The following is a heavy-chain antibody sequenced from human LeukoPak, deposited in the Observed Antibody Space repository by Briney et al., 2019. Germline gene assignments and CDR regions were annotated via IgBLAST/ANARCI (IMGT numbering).Heavy chain of an antibody. CDR2: IGTGGET. V-gene: IGHV3-23*01. CDR3: AKRVTVTTKYFDS. D-gene: IGHD4-17*01. CDR1: GFIFSAYA. Sequence: GGSLRLSCAASGFIFSAYAMSWVRQAPGQGLEWISVIGTGGETHYAESVRGRFTISRSNFKNTLYLQMNSLRAEDTAVYYCAKRVTVTTKYFDSWGQGTLVTVSS. J-gene: IGHJ4*02.